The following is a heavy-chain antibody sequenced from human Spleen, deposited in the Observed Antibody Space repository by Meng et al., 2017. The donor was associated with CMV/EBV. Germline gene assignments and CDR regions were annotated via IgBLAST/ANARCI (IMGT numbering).Heavy chain of an antibody. CDR2: ISAYNGNT. V-gene: IGHV1-18*01. D-gene: IGHD3-22*01. CDR1: GYTFTTYG. CDR3: GRDFKSSYYYDSSGYYFDY. Sequence: ASVKVSCKASGYTFTTYGFSWVRQAPGQGLEWMGWISAYNGNTNYAQKFQGRVTMTTDTSTSSAFMELRSLRSDDSAVYYCGRDFKSSYYYDSSGYYFDYWGQGTLVTVSS. J-gene: IGHJ4*02.